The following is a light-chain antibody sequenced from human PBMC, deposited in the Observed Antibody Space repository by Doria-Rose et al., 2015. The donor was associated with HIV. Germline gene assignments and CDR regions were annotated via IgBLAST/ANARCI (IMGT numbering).Light chain of an antibody. CDR1: QSFSSTY. CDR3: HQYGTSWT. J-gene: IGKJ1*01. V-gene: IGKV3-20*01. Sequence: TQSPGTLSLSPGERATLSCRASQSFSSTYLAWYQQKPGQAPSLLIYDGSTMATGIPDRFSASGSGTDFTLIINRLEPEDFALYYCHQYGTSWTFGQGTKVEI. CDR2: DGS.